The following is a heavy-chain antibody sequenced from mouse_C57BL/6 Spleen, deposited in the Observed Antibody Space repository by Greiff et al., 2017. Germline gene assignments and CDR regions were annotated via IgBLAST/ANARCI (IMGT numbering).Heavy chain of an antibody. Sequence: QVQLKQSGAELAKPGASVKLSCKASGYTFTSYWMHWVKQRPGQGLEWIGYINPSSGYTKYNQKFKDKATLTADKSSSTAYMQLSSLTYEDSAVYYCANDYYGSSYGVAYWGQGTLVTVSA. CDR1: GYTFTSYW. D-gene: IGHD1-1*01. V-gene: IGHV1-7*01. CDR3: ANDYYGSSYGVAY. CDR2: INPSSGYT. J-gene: IGHJ3*01.